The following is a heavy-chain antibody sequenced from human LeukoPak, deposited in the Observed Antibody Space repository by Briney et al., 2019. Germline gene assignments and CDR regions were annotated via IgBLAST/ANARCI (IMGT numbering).Heavy chain of an antibody. CDR2: ISGSGDNT. D-gene: IGHD3-22*01. V-gene: IGHV3-23*01. Sequence: GSLRLSCAASGFTFSSYAMSWVRQAPGKGLEWVSGISGSGDNTYYADSVKGRFTISRDNSKNTLYVQVNSLGTEDTVAYYCAKGSYYDSSGSFYFDYWGQGTLVTVSS. CDR1: GFTFSSYA. CDR3: AKGSYYDSSGSFYFDY. J-gene: IGHJ4*02.